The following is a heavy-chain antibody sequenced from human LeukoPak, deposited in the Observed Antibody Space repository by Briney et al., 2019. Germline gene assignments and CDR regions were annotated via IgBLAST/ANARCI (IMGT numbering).Heavy chain of an antibody. D-gene: IGHD1-7*01. V-gene: IGHV4-39*01. CDR3: ARAAITGTTHFDY. J-gene: IGHJ4*02. Sequence: SETLSLTCTVSGGSISSSSCYWGWIRQPPGKGLEWIGSIYYSGSTYYNPSLKSRVTISVDTSKNQFSLKLSSVTAADTAVYYCARAAITGTTHFDYWGQGTLVTVSS. CDR1: GGSISSSSCY. CDR2: IYYSGST.